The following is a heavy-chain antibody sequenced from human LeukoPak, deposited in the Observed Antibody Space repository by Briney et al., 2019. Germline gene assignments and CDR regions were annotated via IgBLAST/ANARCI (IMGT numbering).Heavy chain of an antibody. J-gene: IGHJ4*02. V-gene: IGHV4-30-4*08. CDR2: IYYSGST. Sequence: PSQTLSLTFTVSGGSISSGDYYWSWIRQPPGKGLEWIGYIYYSGSTYYNPSLKSRVTISVDTSKNQFSLKLSSVTAADTAVYYCARAGPTYYYDSSGYYSDYWGQRTLVTVSS. D-gene: IGHD3-22*01. CDR1: GGSISSGDYY. CDR3: ARAGPTYYYDSSGYYSDY.